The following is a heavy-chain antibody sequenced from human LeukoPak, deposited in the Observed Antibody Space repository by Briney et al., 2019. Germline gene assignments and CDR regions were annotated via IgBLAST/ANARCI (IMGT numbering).Heavy chain of an antibody. CDR2: IRYDGSNK. CDR3: VRDRTTFTLFDY. J-gene: IGHJ4*02. CDR1: GFTFSSYG. V-gene: IGHV3-30*02. D-gene: IGHD1-14*01. Sequence: GGSLRLSCAASGFTFSSYGMHWVRQAPGKGLEWVTFIRYDGSNKYYADSVKGRFAISRDNSKNTLYLQMNSLRAEDTAVYYCVRDRTTFTLFDYWGQGTLVTVSS.